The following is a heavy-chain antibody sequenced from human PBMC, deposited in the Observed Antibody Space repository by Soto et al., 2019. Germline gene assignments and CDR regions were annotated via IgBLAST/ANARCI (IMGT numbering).Heavy chain of an antibody. CDR3: ARDNSAANGVLDH. CDR2: INPSARSA. Sequence: RASVKVSCKASGYTFTNYYLHWVRQAPGQGLEWVGMINPSARSASYAQKLRGRLTMDRDTSTTTVYMELSRLTFEDTAVYCCARDNSAANGVLDHWGQGTLVTVS. V-gene: IGHV1-46*04. J-gene: IGHJ4*02. CDR1: GYTFTNYY. D-gene: IGHD1-1*01.